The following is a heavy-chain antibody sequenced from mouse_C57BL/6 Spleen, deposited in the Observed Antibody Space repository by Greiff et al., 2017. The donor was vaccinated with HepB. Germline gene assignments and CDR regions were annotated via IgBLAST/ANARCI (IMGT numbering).Heavy chain of an antibody. CDR3: ASWFFDY. V-gene: IGHV5-17*01. CDR1: GFTFSDYG. D-gene: IGHD2-2*01. Sequence: EVQLVESGGGLVKPGGSLKLSCAASGFTFSDYGMHWVRQAPEKGLEWVAYISSGSSTIYYADTVKGRFTISRDNAKNTLFRQMTSLRSEDTAMYYCASWFFDYWGQGTTLTVSS. J-gene: IGHJ2*01. CDR2: ISSGSSTI.